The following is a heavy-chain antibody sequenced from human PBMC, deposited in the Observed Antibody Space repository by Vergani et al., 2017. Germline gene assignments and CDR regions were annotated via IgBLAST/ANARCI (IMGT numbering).Heavy chain of an antibody. Sequence: QLQLQESGPGLVKPSATLSLTCSVSGASIRSSNYYWGWIRQPPGKGLEWIASIYYSGSTYYNPSLKSLVTISVDTSKHQFSLKLSSVTSAYTAVYFCARHSTVEWLVKLGWIDPWGQGILVTVSS. D-gene: IGHD6-19*01. V-gene: IGHV4-39*01. J-gene: IGHJ5*02. CDR3: ARHSTVEWLVKLGWIDP. CDR1: GASIRSSNYY. CDR2: IYYSGST.